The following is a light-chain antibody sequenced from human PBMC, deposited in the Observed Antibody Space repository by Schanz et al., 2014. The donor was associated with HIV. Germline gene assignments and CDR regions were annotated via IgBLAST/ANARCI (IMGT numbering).Light chain of an antibody. Sequence: QSVLTQPPSVSGAPGQRVTISCTGSRSNIGAGYDVHWYQQLPGAAPKLLIYADTNRPSGVPDRFSGSKSGNTASLTVSGLQAEDEADYYCTSYAGNNIFVFGTGTKLTVL. J-gene: IGLJ1*01. CDR3: TSYAGNNIFV. CDR1: RSNIGAGYD. V-gene: IGLV1-40*01. CDR2: ADT.